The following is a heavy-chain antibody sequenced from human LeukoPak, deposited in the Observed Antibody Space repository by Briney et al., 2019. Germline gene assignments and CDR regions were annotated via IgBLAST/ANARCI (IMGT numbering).Heavy chain of an antibody. J-gene: IGHJ4*02. V-gene: IGHV4-59*08. D-gene: IGHD3-16*01. Sequence: PSETLSLTCTVCGGAISNYSWTWIRQPPGKGLEWIGDNYNPSLKSRVTVSVDTSKNHFSLKLKSVTAADTAMYYCARHVGKWGWDYWGQGTLVTVSS. CDR1: GGAISNYS. CDR3: ARHVGKWGWDY.